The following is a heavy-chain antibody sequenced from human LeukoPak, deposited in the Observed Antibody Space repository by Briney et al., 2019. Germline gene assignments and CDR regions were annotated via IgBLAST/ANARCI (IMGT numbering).Heavy chain of an antibody. J-gene: IGHJ4*02. D-gene: IGHD6-19*01. Sequence: PSETLSLTCAVSGYSISSNNWWSWVRQPPGKGLEWIGEIYHTGSTNYNPSLKSRVTISVDKSKNQFSLKMSSGTAADTAVYYCTRAPPYGSGWSKGVLDYWGQGTLVTVSS. CDR1: GYSISSNNW. V-gene: IGHV4-4*02. CDR3: TRAPPYGSGWSKGVLDY. CDR2: IYHTGST.